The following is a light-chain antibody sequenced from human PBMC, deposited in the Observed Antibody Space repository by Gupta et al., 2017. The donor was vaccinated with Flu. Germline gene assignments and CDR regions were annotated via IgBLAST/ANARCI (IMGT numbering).Light chain of an antibody. Sequence: RVTISFSGSSSNIGRDYVYWYPQLPGAAPKLLIYRNNQRPSGVPDRFSGSKSGTSASLAISGLRSEDEADYNCAAWDDSLSGWVFGGGNKLTVL. CDR2: RNN. CDR1: SSNIGRDY. J-gene: IGLJ3*02. V-gene: IGLV1-47*01. CDR3: AAWDDSLSGWV.